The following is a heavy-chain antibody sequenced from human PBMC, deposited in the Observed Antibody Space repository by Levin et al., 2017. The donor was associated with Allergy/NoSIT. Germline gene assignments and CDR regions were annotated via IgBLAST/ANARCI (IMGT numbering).Heavy chain of an antibody. CDR1: GGSFSGYY. CDR2: INHSGST. D-gene: IGHD3-9*01. V-gene: IGHV4-34*01. CDR3: ARGIDILTGYPQYYYYYYYMDV. J-gene: IGHJ6*03. Sequence: SQTLSLPCAVYGGSFSGYYWSWIRQPPGKGLEWIGEINHSGSTNYNPSLKSRVTISVDTSKNQFSLKLSSVTAADTAVYYCARGIDILTGYPQYYYYYYYMDVWGKGTTVTVSS.